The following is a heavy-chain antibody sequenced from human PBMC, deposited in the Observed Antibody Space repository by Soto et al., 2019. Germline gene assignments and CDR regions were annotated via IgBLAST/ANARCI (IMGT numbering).Heavy chain of an antibody. CDR1: GFTFSSYS. CDR2: ISSSSSYI. V-gene: IGHV3-21*01. CDR3: AREGEYSSSGNGMDV. Sequence: GGSLRLSCAASGFTFSSYSMNWVRQAPGKGLEWVSSISSSSSYIYYADSVKGRFTISRDNAKNSLYLQMNSLRAEDTAVYYCAREGEYSSSGNGMDVWGQGTTVSVSS. D-gene: IGHD6-6*01. J-gene: IGHJ6*02.